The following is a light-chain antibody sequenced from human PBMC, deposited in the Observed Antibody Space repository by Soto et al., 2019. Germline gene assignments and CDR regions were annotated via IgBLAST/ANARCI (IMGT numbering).Light chain of an antibody. V-gene: IGKV1-39*01. Sequence: DIQMTQSPSSLSASVGDRLTITCGASQSISSYLNWYQQKPGRATKLLIYAAYSLQSGVPSRLSGSGYGTDFTLTISSLQPEDGATYYGQQSYSTPWTFGQGTKVDIK. CDR3: QQSYSTPWT. CDR2: AAY. J-gene: IGKJ1*01. CDR1: QSISSY.